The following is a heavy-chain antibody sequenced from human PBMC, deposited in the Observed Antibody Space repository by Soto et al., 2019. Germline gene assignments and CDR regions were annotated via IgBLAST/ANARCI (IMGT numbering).Heavy chain of an antibody. Sequence: GXLRLSCAASGFTFSSYWMSWVRQAPGKGLEWVANIKEDGSEKYYVDSVKGRFTISRDNAKNSLYLQMNSLRAEDTAVYYCARATGADKEDYWGQGTLVTVSS. CDR3: ARATGADKEDY. D-gene: IGHD3-10*01. CDR1: GFTFSSYW. CDR2: IKEDGSEK. V-gene: IGHV3-7*04. J-gene: IGHJ4*02.